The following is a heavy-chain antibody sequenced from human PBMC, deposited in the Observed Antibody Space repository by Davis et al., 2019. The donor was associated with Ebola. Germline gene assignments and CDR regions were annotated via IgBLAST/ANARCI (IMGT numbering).Heavy chain of an antibody. CDR1: GFTFNSHA. V-gene: IGHV3-33*06. CDR3: AKGWQYFDY. CDR2: IYYDGSNK. J-gene: IGHJ4*02. Sequence: PGGSLRLSCAASGFTFNSHAMHWVRQAPGKGLEWVALIYYDGSNKYYADSVKGRFTISRDNSKDTLYLQMNSLRADDTAVYYCAKGWQYFDYWGQGTLVTVSS.